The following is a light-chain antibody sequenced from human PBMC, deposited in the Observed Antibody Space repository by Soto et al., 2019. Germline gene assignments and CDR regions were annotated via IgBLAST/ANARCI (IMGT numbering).Light chain of an antibody. CDR2: LAS. Sequence: DIVMTQSPLSLSVTPGEPASISCRSSQSLLHSNGHHYLEWYLQKPGQSTQLLIYLASNRAGGVPERCSGGGSGADFTLRISRVEAEDVGVYFCMQGLEIPSFGQGTKLEI. V-gene: IGKV2-28*01. J-gene: IGKJ2*03. CDR3: MQGLEIPS. CDR1: QSLLHSNGHHY.